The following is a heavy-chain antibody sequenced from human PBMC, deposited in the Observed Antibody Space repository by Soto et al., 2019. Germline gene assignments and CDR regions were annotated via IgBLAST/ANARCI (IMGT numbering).Heavy chain of an antibody. V-gene: IGHV4-39*01. J-gene: IGHJ6*02. D-gene: IGHD3-3*01. CDR3: ARLITIFGVVINPLHYYYGMDV. CDR2: IYYSGST. CDR1: GSSISSSNYY. Sequence: SETLSLTCTVSGSSISSSNYYWGWIIQQTGKSFEWIGSIYYSGSTYFNPSLKSRVTISVDTSKNQFSLKLSSVTAADTAVYYCARLITIFGVVINPLHYYYGMDVWGQGTTVT.